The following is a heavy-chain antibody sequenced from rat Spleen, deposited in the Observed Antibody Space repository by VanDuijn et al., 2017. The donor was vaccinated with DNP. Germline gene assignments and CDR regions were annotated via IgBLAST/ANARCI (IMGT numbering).Heavy chain of an antibody. V-gene: IGHV5-31*01. D-gene: IGHD1-11*01. CDR3: TRNYGGYLDYFDY. CDR1: GFIFSNYW. J-gene: IGHJ2*01. Sequence: EVQLVESGGGPVQPGRSLKLSCVASGFIFSNYWMTWIRQAPGKGLEWVASISNTGGSTYYPDSVKGRFTISRDNAKSTLYLQMNSLRSEDTATYYCTRNYGGYLDYFDYWGQGVMVTVSS. CDR2: ISNTGGST.